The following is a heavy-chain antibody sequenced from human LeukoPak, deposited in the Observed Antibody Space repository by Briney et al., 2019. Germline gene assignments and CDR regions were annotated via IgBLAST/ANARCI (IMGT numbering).Heavy chain of an antibody. CDR2: IYHSGST. Sequence: SEALSLTCTVSGGSISYYYWGWIRQPPGKGLEWIGSIYHSGSTYYNPSLKSRVTISVDTSKNQFSLKLSSVTAADTAVYYCARTGGGAGYSYGYFDYWGQGTLVTVSS. CDR3: ARTGGGAGYSYGYFDY. V-gene: IGHV4-38-2*02. J-gene: IGHJ4*02. CDR1: GGSISYYY. D-gene: IGHD5-18*01.